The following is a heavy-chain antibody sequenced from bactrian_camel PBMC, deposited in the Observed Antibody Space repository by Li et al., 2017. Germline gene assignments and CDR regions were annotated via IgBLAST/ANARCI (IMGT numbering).Heavy chain of an antibody. V-gene: IGHV3S1*01. CDR3: TNDSTDALWASTH. CDR1: GYTYSYYS. CDR2: ITSGGDTT. Sequence: HVQLVESGGGSVHAGESLRLSCAASGYTYSYYSMGWFRQAPGKGLEWVSAITSGGDTTYYTDSVKGRFTISRDNAKSTLYLHLNSLKTEDTAMYYCTNDSTDALWASTHWGQGTQVTVS. J-gene: IGHJ4*01. D-gene: IGHD1*01.